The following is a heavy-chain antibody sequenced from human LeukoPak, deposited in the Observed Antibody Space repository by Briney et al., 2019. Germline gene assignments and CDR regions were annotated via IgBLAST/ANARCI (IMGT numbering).Heavy chain of an antibody. J-gene: IGHJ6*02. D-gene: IGHD6-19*01. V-gene: IGHV3-74*01. CDR3: VRGSTDWNGMDV. CDR2: IDPNGRYT. CDR1: GFTSSNHY. Sequence: GGSLRLSCAASGFTSSNHYMHWVRQAPGKGLVSVSRIDPNGRYTSYADSVKGRFTISRDNAKNTLYLQMNTLGAEDTALYYCVRGSTDWNGMDVWGQGTTVTVSS.